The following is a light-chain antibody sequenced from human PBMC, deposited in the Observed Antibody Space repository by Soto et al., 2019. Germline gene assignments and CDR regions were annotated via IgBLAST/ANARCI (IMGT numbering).Light chain of an antibody. V-gene: IGLV2-11*01. J-gene: IGLJ3*02. CDR1: SSDVGAYNY. CDR3: SSYAGSNTWV. Sequence: QLVLTQPRSVSGSPGQSVTISCTGTSSDVGAYNYVSWYQQHPGKAPKLMLYDVSKWPSGVPDRFSGSKSVNKASLTISGLQAEDEADYYCSSYAGSNTWVFGGGTKVTVL. CDR2: DVS.